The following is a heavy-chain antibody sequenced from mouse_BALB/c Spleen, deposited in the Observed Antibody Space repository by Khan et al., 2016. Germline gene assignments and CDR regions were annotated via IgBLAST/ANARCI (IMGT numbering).Heavy chain of an antibody. D-gene: IGHD1-1*01. Sequence: EVKLLESGGGLVQPGGSLKLSCAASGYDFSRYWMSWVRQAPGKGLEWIGEINPDSSTINYTPSLKDKFIISRDNAKNTLYLQMSKVRSEDTALYYCARAVYYGYLAYWGQGTLVTVSA. CDR2: INPDSSTI. CDR3: ARAVYYGYLAY. V-gene: IGHV4-1*02. J-gene: IGHJ3*01. CDR1: GYDFSRYW.